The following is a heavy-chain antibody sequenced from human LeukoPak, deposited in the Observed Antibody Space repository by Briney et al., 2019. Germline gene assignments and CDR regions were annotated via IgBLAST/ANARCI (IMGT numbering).Heavy chain of an antibody. CDR1: GFTFSSYA. V-gene: IGHV3-23*01. CDR2: ISGGSGST. J-gene: IGHJ6*03. Sequence: GGSLRLSCAASGFTFSSYAMSWVRQAPGKGLEWVSTISGGSGSTFFADSVKGRFTISRDNFKGTLYLQMNSLRAEDTAVYSCAKLGGNSNFYYYYMDVWGKGTTVTVSS. CDR3: AKLGGNSNFYYYYMDV. D-gene: IGHD4-23*01.